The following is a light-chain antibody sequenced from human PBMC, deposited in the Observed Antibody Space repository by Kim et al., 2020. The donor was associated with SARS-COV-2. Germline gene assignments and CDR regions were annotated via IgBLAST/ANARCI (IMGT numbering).Light chain of an antibody. CDR3: QSYDSSNQV. CDR2: EDN. Sequence: NFMLTQPHSVSESPGKTVTISCTRSSGSIASNYVQWYQQRPGSAPTTVIYEDNQRPSGVPDRFSGSIDSSSNSASLTISELKTEDEADYYCQSYDSSNQVFGGGTQLT. CDR1: SGSIASNY. J-gene: IGLJ2*01. V-gene: IGLV6-57*04.